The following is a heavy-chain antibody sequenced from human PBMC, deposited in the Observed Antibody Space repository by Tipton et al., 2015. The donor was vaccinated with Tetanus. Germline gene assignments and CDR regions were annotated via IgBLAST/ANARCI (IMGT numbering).Heavy chain of an antibody. CDR1: GYSFTSYW. CDR2: IYPGDSDT. Sequence: QLVQSGAEVKKPGESLKISCKGSGYSFTSYWIGWVRQMPGKGLEWMGIIYPGDSDTRYSPSFQGQVTISADKSISTAYLQWSSLKASDTAMYYCARLAVGDDYGDEHFDYWGQGTLVTVSS. J-gene: IGHJ4*02. V-gene: IGHV5-51*01. CDR3: ARLAVGDDYGDEHFDY. D-gene: IGHD4-17*01.